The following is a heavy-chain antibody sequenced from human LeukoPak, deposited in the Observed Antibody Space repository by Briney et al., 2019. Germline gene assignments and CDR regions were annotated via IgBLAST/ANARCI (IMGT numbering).Heavy chain of an antibody. D-gene: IGHD3-9*01. CDR1: GFTFSSYW. J-gene: IGHJ4*02. CDR2: IKTDGSQI. CDR3: ASRVLRYFETLDY. Sequence: GGSLRLSCVASGFTFSSYWMTWVRQAPGKGLEWVANIKTDGSQIYYVDSVKGRFTISRDNAKNSLYLQMNSLRAEDTAVYYCASRVLRYFETLDYWGQGTLVTVSS. V-gene: IGHV3-7*01.